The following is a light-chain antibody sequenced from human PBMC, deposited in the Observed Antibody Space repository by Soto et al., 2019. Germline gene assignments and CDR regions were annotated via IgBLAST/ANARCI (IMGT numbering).Light chain of an antibody. CDR1: SSDIGASNY. V-gene: IGLV2-14*03. Sequence: QSALTQPASVSGSPGQSITISCTGTSSDIGASNYVSWYQQHPGKAPKLMIYDVNIRPSGVSNRFSGSKSGNTASLTISGLQAEDEADYYCTSWTTSTTMIFGGGTKLTVL. CDR3: TSWTTSTTMI. CDR2: DVN. J-gene: IGLJ2*01.